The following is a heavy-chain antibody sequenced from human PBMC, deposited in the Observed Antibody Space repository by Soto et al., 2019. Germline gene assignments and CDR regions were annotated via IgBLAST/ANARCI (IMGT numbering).Heavy chain of an antibody. CDR2: INAGNGNT. D-gene: IGHD3-22*01. Sequence: ASVKVSCKASGYTFTSYGISWVRQAPGQGLEWMGWINAGNGNTKYAQKLQGRVTITRDTSASTAYMELSSLRSEDTAVYYCARLTYYYDSSGYSCSYYFDYWGQGTLVTVSS. CDR1: GYTFTSYG. J-gene: IGHJ4*02. V-gene: IGHV1-18*01. CDR3: ARLTYYYDSSGYSCSYYFDY.